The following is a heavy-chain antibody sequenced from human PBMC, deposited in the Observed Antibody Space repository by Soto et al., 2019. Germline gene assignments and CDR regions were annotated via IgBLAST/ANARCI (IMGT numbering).Heavy chain of an antibody. CDR1: GYTFTSYG. Sequence: QVQLVQSGAEVKKPGASVKVSCKASGYTFTSYGISWVRQAPGQGLEWMGGISAYNGNTNYAQKLQGRVTMTTATATSTAFMALRRLRSDDTAVYYCARDVGYSSTWGIWGQGTMVTVSS. CDR2: ISAYNGNT. D-gene: IGHD6-13*01. V-gene: IGHV1-18*01. CDR3: ARDVGYSSTWGI. J-gene: IGHJ3*02.